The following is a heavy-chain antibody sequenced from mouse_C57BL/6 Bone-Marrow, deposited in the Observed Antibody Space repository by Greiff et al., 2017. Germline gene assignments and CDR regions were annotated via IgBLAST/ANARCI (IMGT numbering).Heavy chain of an antibody. J-gene: IGHJ2*01. CDR3: ARGLLRYRY. CDR2: IYPRRGNT. CDR1: GYTFTSYG. Sequence: VQLQQSGAELARPGASVKLSCKASGYTFTSYGISWVKQRTGQGLEWIGEIYPRRGNTYYNEKFKGKATLTADKSSSTAYMELRSLTSEDSAVYFCARGLLRYRYWGQGTTLTVSS. D-gene: IGHD1-1*01. V-gene: IGHV1-81*01.